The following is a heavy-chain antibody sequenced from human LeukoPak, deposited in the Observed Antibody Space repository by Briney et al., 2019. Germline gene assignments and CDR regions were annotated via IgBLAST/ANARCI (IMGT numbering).Heavy chain of an antibody. CDR3: AKDMGYDFWSGYFDY. CDR2: VSFDGTSK. J-gene: IGHJ4*02. V-gene: IGHV3-30-3*01. D-gene: IGHD3-3*01. Sequence: GRSLRLSCAASGFTFSIYAMHWVRQTPGKGLEWVAVVSFDGTSKYYADSVKGRFTISRDNSKNTLYLQMNSLRAEDTAVYYCAKDMGYDFWSGYFDYWGQGTLVTVSS. CDR1: GFTFSIYA.